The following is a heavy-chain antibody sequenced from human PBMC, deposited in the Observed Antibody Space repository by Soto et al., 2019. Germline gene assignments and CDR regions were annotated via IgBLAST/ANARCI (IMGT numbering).Heavy chain of an antibody. Sequence: SETLSLTCTVSGASINTFYWSWILQPPGKGLEWIGYIYSRGSANYNPSLKSRGTISVDTSKNHFSLKLTSVTAAEAAVYYCARMGPILYIMRYYSMDVWGQGTTVTVSS. V-gene: IGHV4-59*01. D-gene: IGHD2-8*01. CDR1: GASINTFY. J-gene: IGHJ6*01. CDR3: ARMGPILYIMRYYSMDV. CDR2: IYSRGSA.